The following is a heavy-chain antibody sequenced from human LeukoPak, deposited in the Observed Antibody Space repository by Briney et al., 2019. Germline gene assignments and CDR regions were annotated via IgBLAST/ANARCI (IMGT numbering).Heavy chain of an antibody. CDR2: MNPNSGNT. CDR1: GYTFTSYD. J-gene: IGHJ4*02. Sequence: ASMKVSCKASGYTFTSYDINWVRQATGQGLEWMGWMNPNSGNTGYAQKFQGRVTMTRNTSISTAYMELSSLRSEDTAVYYCARGGVRGGRKDYYFDYWGQGTLVTVSS. V-gene: IGHV1-8*01. CDR3: ARGGVRGGRKDYYFDY. D-gene: IGHD3-10*01.